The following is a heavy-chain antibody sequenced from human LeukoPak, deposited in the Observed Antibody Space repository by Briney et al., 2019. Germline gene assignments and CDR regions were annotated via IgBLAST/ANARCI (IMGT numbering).Heavy chain of an antibody. Sequence: PGGSLRLSCVASGFTFSSYWMSWVRQAPGKGLGWVANIDQDGSEKNYVDSVKGRFTISRDIAKNSLYLQMNSLRAEDTAVYYCARDRGYSTFDYWGRGTLVTVSS. V-gene: IGHV3-7*01. CDR2: IDQDGSEK. D-gene: IGHD3-22*01. CDR3: ARDRGYSTFDY. CDR1: GFTFSSYW. J-gene: IGHJ4*02.